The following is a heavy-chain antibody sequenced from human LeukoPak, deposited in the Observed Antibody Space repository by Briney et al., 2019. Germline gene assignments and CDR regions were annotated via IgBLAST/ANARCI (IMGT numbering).Heavy chain of an antibody. CDR3: ARVPSTLWFGELSPYYFDY. Sequence: ASVKVSCKGSGYTFTSYAMNWVRQAPGQGLEWMGWINTNTGNPTYAQGFTGRFVFSLDTSVSTEYLQISSLKAEDTAVYYCARVPSTLWFGELSPYYFDYWGQGTLVTVSS. J-gene: IGHJ4*02. D-gene: IGHD3-10*01. V-gene: IGHV7-4-1*02. CDR1: GYTFTSYA. CDR2: INTNTGNP.